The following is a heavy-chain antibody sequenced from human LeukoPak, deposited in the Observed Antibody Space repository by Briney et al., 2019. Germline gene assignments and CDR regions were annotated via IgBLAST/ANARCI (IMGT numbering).Heavy chain of an antibody. D-gene: IGHD3-3*01. CDR3: ARSRITIFGVALTDAFDI. V-gene: IGHV5-51*01. CDR2: IYPGDSDT. Sequence: GESLKISCQGSGYSFTNYWIGWVRPMPGKGLEWMGIIYPGDSDTRYSPSFQGQVTFSVDKSISTAYLQWSSLMASDTAMYYCARSRITIFGVALTDAFDIWGQGTMVTVSS. J-gene: IGHJ3*02. CDR1: GYSFTNYW.